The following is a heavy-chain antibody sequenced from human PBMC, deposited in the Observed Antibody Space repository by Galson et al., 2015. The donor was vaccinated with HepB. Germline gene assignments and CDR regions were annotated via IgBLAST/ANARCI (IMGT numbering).Heavy chain of an antibody. Sequence: SLRLSCAASGFTFTNYSITWVRQAPGKGLEWVSAISSRSTFIFYADSVKGRFTISRDNAKNSVDLQMNSLRAADTALYYCARYRGSVMDTTYWGRGTLVTVSS. CDR3: ARYRGSVMDTTY. CDR2: ISSRSTFI. D-gene: IGHD1-14*01. CDR1: GFTFTNYS. J-gene: IGHJ4*02. V-gene: IGHV3-21*01.